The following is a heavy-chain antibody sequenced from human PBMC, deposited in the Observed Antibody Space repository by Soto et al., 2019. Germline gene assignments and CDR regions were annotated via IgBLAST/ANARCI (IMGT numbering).Heavy chain of an antibody. CDR3: ARAMTTVTNWFDP. D-gene: IGHD4-4*01. Sequence: SETLSLTCTVSGGSISSGGYYWSWIRQHPGKGLEWIGYIYYSGSTYYNPSLKSRVTISVDTSKNQFSLKLSSGTAADTAVYYCARAMTTVTNWFDPWGQGTLVTVYS. CDR2: IYYSGST. V-gene: IGHV4-31*03. CDR1: GGSISSGGYY. J-gene: IGHJ5*02.